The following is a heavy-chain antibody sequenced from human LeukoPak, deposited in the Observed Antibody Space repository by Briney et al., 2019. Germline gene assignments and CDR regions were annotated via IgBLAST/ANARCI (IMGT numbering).Heavy chain of an antibody. CDR2: INTNTGNP. V-gene: IGHV7-4-1*02. CDR3: ARDSNVRYYDILTGYYTFDY. D-gene: IGHD3-9*01. CDR1: GYTFHSYA. J-gene: IGHJ4*02. Sequence: ASVKVSCKASGYTFHSYAMNWVRQASGQGLECMGWINTNTGNPTYAQGFTGRFVFSLDTSVSTAYLQISSLKAEDTAVYYCARDSNVRYYDILTGYYTFDYWGQGTLVTAYS.